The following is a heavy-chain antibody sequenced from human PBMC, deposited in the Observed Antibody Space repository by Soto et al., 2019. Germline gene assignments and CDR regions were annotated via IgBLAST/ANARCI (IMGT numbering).Heavy chain of an antibody. D-gene: IGHD3-22*01. CDR2: ISYDGSNK. V-gene: IGHV3-30-3*01. CDR3: ARGYDSSGYDY. J-gene: IGHJ4*02. CDR1: GFTFSSYA. Sequence: VQLVESGGGVVQPGRSLRLSCAASGFTFSSYAMHWVRQAPGKGLEWVAVISYDGSNKYYADSVKGRFTISRDNSKNTLYLQMNSLRAEDTAVYYCARGYDSSGYDYWGQGTLVTVSS.